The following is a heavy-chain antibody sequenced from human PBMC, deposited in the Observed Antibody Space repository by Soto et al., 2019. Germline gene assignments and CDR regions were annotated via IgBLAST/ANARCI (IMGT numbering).Heavy chain of an antibody. CDR1: GFTFSTYG. D-gene: IGHD6-19*01. V-gene: IGHV3-48*01. Sequence: EVQLVESGGGLVPPGGSLRLSCAASGFTFSTYGMNWVRQAPGKGLEWVSYISSGSGTIYYADSVKGRFTISRDNAKSSLYLQTNCLRAEDTAVYSCARGAQWLPRYWGQGTLVTVSS. CDR3: ARGAQWLPRY. CDR2: ISSGSGTI. J-gene: IGHJ4*02.